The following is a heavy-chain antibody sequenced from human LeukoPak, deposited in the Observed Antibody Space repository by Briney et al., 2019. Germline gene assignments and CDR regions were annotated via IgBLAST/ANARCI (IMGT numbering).Heavy chain of an antibody. J-gene: IGHJ6*03. V-gene: IGHV3-66*02. CDR2: IYSGGST. Sequence: PGGSLRLSCAASGFTVSSNYMSWVRQAPGKGLEWVSVIYSGGSTNYADSVKGRFTISRDNSENTLYLQMNSLRGEDTAVYYCARARGDFWSNYYYYYCMDVWGKGTTVTVSS. CDR3: ARARGDFWSNYYYYYCMDV. CDR1: GFTVSSNY. D-gene: IGHD3-3*01.